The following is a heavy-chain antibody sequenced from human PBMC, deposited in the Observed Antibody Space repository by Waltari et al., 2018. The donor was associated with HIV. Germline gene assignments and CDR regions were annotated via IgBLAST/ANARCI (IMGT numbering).Heavy chain of an antibody. D-gene: IGHD6-13*01. V-gene: IGHV3-33*01. J-gene: IGHJ4*01. Sequence: QVQLVESGGAVAQPGMSLRLSCAASGFTFRRYGMQWVRQTPGKGLEWVASIWHNGSYASYADSVKGRSTISRDNSRDTLYLQINILRVEGAGIYYCARDIGYGTDFFDYWGRGTLVAISS. CDR3: ARDIGYGTDFFDY. CDR2: IWHNGSYA. CDR1: GFTFRRYG.